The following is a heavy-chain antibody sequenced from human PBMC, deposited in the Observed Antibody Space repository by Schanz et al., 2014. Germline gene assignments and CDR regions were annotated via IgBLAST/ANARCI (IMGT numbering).Heavy chain of an antibody. CDR2: IYYSGST. Sequence: QLQLQESGPGLVKPSETLSLTCTVSGGSLSSSTSYWGWIRQPPGKGLEWIGIIYYSGSTYYNTSLKSRVTISVDASKNQFSLKLSSVTAADTAVYYCAKTSVLYPWGYFDYWGQGTLVTVSS. CDR1: GGSLSSSTSY. J-gene: IGHJ4*02. CDR3: AKTSVLYPWGYFDY. D-gene: IGHD2-8*01. V-gene: IGHV4-39*01.